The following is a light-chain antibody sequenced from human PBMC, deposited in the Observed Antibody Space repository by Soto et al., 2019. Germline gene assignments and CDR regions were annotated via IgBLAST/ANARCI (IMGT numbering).Light chain of an antibody. CDR3: ASWDDSLNGFV. V-gene: IGLV1-44*01. Sequence: QSVLTQPPSASGTPGQRVTISCSGSSSNIGSTTVSWYQQLPGAAPKLLIYSNDQWPSGGPDRFSGSKSGTSASLAISGLQYEDEADYYCASWDDSLNGFVFGTGTKVTVL. CDR1: SSNIGSTT. J-gene: IGLJ1*01. CDR2: SND.